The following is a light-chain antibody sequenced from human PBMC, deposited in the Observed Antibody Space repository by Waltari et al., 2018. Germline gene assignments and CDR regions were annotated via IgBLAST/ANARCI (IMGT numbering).Light chain of an antibody. CDR1: SSDVGGSNY. CDR3: SSYTSSSSVV. J-gene: IGLJ2*01. Sequence: QSALTLPASVSGSPGQSITIPCTGTSSDVGGSNYVSWYQQHPGKAPKLLIHDLSYRPSGVSNRFSGSKSGNTASLTISGLQAEDEADYYCSSYTSSSSVVFGGGTKLTVL. V-gene: IGLV2-14*01. CDR2: DLS.